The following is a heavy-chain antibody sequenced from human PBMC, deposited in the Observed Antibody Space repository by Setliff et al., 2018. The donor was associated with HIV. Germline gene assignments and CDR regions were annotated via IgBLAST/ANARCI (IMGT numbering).Heavy chain of an antibody. Sequence: PSETLSLTCTVSGGSISPGGYYWSWIRQHPGKGLEWIGYIYNSGGTYYNPSLKSRITISLDTSKTQFSLKLASVTAADTAVYYCARGQGAFPAPHYMDVWAKGTTVTVSS. CDR2: IYNSGGT. CDR1: GGSISPGGYY. CDR3: ARGQGAFPAPHYMDV. V-gene: IGHV4-31*03. D-gene: IGHD3-16*01. J-gene: IGHJ6*03.